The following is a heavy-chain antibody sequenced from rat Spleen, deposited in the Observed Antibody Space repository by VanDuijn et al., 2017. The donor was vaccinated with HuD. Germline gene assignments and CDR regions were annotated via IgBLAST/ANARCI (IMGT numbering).Heavy chain of an antibody. CDR3: SNNWELYS. Sequence: EVQLVESGGGLVQPGRSLKLSCAASGFIFSIYYMAWVRQAPTKGLEWVASISYNGDSTYYRDSVKGRFTISRDNAKNTQYLQMNSLRSEDTATYYCSNNWELYSWGQGVMVTVSS. CDR2: ISYNGDST. D-gene: IGHD5-1*01. V-gene: IGHV5-20*01. CDR1: GFIFSIYY. J-gene: IGHJ2*01.